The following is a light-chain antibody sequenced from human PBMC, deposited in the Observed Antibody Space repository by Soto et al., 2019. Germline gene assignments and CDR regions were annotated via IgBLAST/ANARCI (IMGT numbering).Light chain of an antibody. CDR2: EVF. Sequence: QSALTQPASVSGSPGQSITISCSGTVIDIGAYIFVSWYQQHPGKAPKLLLYEVFNRPSGVSNRFSGSKSGNTASLTISGLQAEDEAEYFCASFTTRTTYVFGTGTKVTVL. CDR3: ASFTTRTTYV. J-gene: IGLJ1*01. V-gene: IGLV2-14*03. CDR1: VIDIGAYIF.